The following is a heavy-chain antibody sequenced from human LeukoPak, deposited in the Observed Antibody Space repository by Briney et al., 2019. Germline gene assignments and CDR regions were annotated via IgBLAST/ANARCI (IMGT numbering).Heavy chain of an antibody. Sequence: ASVKVSCKASGYTFTGYYMHWVRQAPGQGLERMGWINPNSGGTNYAQKFQGRVTMTRDTSISTAYMELSRLRSDDTAVYYCARFYGSGSYHTPSFDYWGQGTLVTVSS. CDR2: INPNSGGT. V-gene: IGHV1-2*02. CDR1: GYTFTGYY. J-gene: IGHJ4*02. CDR3: ARFYGSGSYHTPSFDY. D-gene: IGHD3-10*01.